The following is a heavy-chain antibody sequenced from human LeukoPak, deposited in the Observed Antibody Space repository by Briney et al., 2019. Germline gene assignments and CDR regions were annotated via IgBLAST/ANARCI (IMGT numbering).Heavy chain of an antibody. CDR2: IYYSGST. CDR3: AREDRLYGWFDP. Sequence: SETLSLTCTVSGGSISSYYWSWIRQPPGKGLEWIGYIYYSGSTYYNPSLKSRVTISVDTSKNQFSLKLSSVTAADTAVYYCAREDRLYGWFDPWGQGTLVTVSS. J-gene: IGHJ5*02. D-gene: IGHD3-3*01. CDR1: GGSISSYY. V-gene: IGHV4-59*12.